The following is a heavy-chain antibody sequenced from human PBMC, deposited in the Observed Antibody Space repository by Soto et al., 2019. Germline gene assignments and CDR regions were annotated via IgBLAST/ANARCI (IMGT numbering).Heavy chain of an antibody. CDR2: ISYDGSNK. CDR1: GFTFSSYA. CDR3: ARDQPLSGVQLWTNYFDD. Sequence: PGGSLRLSCAASGFTFSSYAMHWVRQAPGKGLEWVAVISYDGSNKYYADSVKGRFTISRDNSKNTLYLQMNSLRAEDTAVYYCARDQPLSGVQLWTNYFDDWGQGTLVTVSS. V-gene: IGHV3-30-3*01. J-gene: IGHJ4*02. D-gene: IGHD5-18*01.